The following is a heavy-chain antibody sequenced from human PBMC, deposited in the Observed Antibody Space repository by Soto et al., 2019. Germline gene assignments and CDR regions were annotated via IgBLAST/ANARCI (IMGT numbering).Heavy chain of an antibody. CDR2: ISSSSSTI. V-gene: IGHV3-48*02. J-gene: IGHJ6*02. D-gene: IGHD3-22*01. Sequence: PGGSLRLSCAASGFTFSSYSMNWVRQAPGKGLEWVSYISSSSSTIYYADSVKGRFTISRDNAKNSLYLQMNSRRDEDTAVYYCAKQKDYYDSSGYNYDDYYYGMDVWGQGTTVTV. CDR1: GFTFSSYS. CDR3: AKQKDYYDSSGYNYDDYYYGMDV.